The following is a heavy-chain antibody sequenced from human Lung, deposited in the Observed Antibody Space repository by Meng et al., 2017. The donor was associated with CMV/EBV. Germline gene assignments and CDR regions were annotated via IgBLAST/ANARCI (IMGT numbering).Heavy chain of an antibody. J-gene: IGHJ6*02. Sequence: ASXXVSXKASGYTXTTYDINWVRQATGRGLEWMGWMNPNSGNTGYAQKFQGRVAMTRVTSISTAYMELSSLTSDDTAVYYCARTRIEVEPDGTKIKYYNYGMDVXGQGXTVTVSS. CDR2: MNPNSGNT. V-gene: IGHV1-8*01. D-gene: IGHD2-15*01. CDR3: ARTRIEVEPDGTKIKYYNYGMDV. CDR1: GYTXTTYD.